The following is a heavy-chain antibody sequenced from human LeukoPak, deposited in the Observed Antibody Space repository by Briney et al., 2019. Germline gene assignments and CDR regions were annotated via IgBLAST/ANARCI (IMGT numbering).Heavy chain of an antibody. CDR1: GFTFSSYA. CDR3: PTYDILTGYYY. D-gene: IGHD3-9*01. Sequence: GGSLRLSCAASGFTFSSYAMHWVRQAPGKGLEYVSAISSNGGSTYYADSVKGRFTISRDNSKNTLYLQMSSLRAEDTAVYYCPTYDILTGYYYWGQGTLVTVSS. J-gene: IGHJ4*02. V-gene: IGHV3-64D*06. CDR2: ISSNGGST.